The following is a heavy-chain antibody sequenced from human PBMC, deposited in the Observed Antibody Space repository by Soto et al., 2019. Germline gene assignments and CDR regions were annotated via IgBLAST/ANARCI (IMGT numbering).Heavy chain of an antibody. Sequence: QVQLQESGPGLVKPSETLSLTCTVSGGSISSYYWSWIRQPPGKGLEWIGYIYYSGSTNYNPSLKSRVTISVDTSKNQFSLKLSSVTAADPAVYYCARAWGRVFAYWGQGTLVTVSS. V-gene: IGHV4-59*01. CDR2: IYYSGST. J-gene: IGHJ4*02. CDR3: ARAWGRVFAY. D-gene: IGHD3-16*01. CDR1: GGSISSYY.